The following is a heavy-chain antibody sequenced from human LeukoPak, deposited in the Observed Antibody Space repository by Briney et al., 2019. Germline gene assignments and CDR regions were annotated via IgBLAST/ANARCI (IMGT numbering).Heavy chain of an antibody. CDR3: ARPHGYSGYDCGY. D-gene: IGHD5-12*01. J-gene: IGHJ4*02. Sequence: GGSLRLSCAASGFTFGSYGMRWVRQAPGKGLEWVSAISGSGGSTYYADSVEGRFTISRDNSKNTLYLQMNSLRAEDTAVYYCARPHGYSGYDCGYWGQGTLVTVSS. CDR1: GFTFGSYG. V-gene: IGHV3-23*01. CDR2: ISGSGGST.